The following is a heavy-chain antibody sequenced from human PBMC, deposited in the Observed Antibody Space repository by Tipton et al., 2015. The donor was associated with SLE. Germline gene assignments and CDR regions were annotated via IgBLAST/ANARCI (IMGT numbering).Heavy chain of an antibody. D-gene: IGHD3-22*01. V-gene: IGHV4-34*01. CDR3: ARGRIRYYHSIGTAFDY. CDR1: GGSFSGYY. CDR2: INHSGST. J-gene: IGHJ4*02. Sequence: TLPLTCAVYGGSFSGYYWSWIRQPPGKGLEWTGGINHSGSTNYNPSLKSRVTISVDTPKNQFSLKLSSAPAADTAVYYCARGRIRYYHSIGTAFDYWGQGTLVTVSS.